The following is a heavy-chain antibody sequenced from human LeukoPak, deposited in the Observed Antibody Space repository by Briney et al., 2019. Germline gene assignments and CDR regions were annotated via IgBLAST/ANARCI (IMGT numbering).Heavy chain of an antibody. CDR1: GFTFSSYS. J-gene: IGHJ4*02. CDR2: ISSSSSYI. Sequence: GGSLRLSCAASGFTFSSYSMNWVHQAPGKGLEWVSSISSSSSYIYYADSVKGRFTISRDNAKNSLYLQMNSLGAEDTAVYYCARADFDWLHDYWGQGTLVTVSS. CDR3: ARADFDWLHDY. V-gene: IGHV3-21*01. D-gene: IGHD3-9*01.